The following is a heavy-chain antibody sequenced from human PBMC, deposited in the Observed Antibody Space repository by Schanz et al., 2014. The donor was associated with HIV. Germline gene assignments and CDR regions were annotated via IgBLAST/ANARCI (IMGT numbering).Heavy chain of an antibody. D-gene: IGHD3-22*01. CDR1: GFTFSAYS. J-gene: IGHJ3*02. V-gene: IGHV3-21*01. Sequence: VQLVESGGGVVQPGRSQRLSCAASGFTFSAYSMNWVRQAPGKGLEWVSSISSSSTYIYYADSVKGRFTISRDNAKKSLYLQMNSLRAEDTAVYYCAGDDSSGYLYAFDIWGQGTMVTVSS. CDR2: ISSSSTYI. CDR3: AGDDSSGYLYAFDI.